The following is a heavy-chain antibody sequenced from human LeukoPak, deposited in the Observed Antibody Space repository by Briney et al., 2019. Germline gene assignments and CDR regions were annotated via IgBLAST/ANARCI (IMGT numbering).Heavy chain of an antibody. CDR2: VGISGDT. V-gene: IGHV3-13*01. J-gene: IGHJ4*02. CDR3: VRGGIQVSGIDEIDY. Sequence: GGSLRLSCAASGFTFRSYDMHWVRHVTGKGLEWVSAVGISGDTYYPGSVKGRFTISRENAKNSLYLQMNSLTAGDTAVYYCVRGGIQVSGIDEIDYWGQGTLVTVSS. D-gene: IGHD6-19*01. CDR1: GFTFRSYD.